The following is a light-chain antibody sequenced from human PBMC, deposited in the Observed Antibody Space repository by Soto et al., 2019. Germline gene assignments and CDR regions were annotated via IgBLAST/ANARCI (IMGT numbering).Light chain of an antibody. CDR1: SANIGSNT. V-gene: IGLV1-44*01. CDR2: SND. CDR3: SAWDDSLNGWV. Sequence: QSVLTQPPSASGTPGQRVTISCSGSSANIGSNTVNWYQQLPGTAPKLLIYSNDQRPSGVPDRFSGSKSGTSASLAISGLQSEDEAGYSCSAWDDSLNGWVFGGGTQLTVL. J-gene: IGLJ3*02.